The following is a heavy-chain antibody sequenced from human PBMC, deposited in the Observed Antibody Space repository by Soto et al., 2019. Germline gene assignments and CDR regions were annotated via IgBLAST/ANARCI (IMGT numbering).Heavy chain of an antibody. Sequence: SETLSLTCTVSGGSISSSSYYWGWIRQPPGKGLEWIGSIYYSGNTNYNPSLKTRVTMSVDTSKNQFSLKLNSVTAADTAIYYCARDISSDSLFGYWGQGALVTVSS. V-gene: IGHV4-39*07. J-gene: IGHJ4*02. CDR2: IYYSGNT. CDR3: ARDISSDSLFGY. CDR1: GGSISSSSYY. D-gene: IGHD3-22*01.